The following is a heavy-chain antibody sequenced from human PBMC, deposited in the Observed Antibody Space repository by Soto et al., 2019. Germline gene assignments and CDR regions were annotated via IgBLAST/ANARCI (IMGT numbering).Heavy chain of an antibody. D-gene: IGHD3-10*01. J-gene: IGHJ5*02. CDR1: GYTFTSYG. Sequence: QVQLVQSGAEVKKPGASVKVSCKASGYTFTSYGISWVRQAPGQGLEWMGWISAYNGNTNYAQKLQGRVTMTTDTSTSTAYTELRSLRSDYTAVYYCARDRVLKGSGSTWFDPWGQGTLVTVSS. CDR2: ISAYNGNT. V-gene: IGHV1-18*01. CDR3: ARDRVLKGSGSTWFDP.